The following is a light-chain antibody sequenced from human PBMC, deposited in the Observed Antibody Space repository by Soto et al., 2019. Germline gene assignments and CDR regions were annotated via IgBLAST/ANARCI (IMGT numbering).Light chain of an antibody. J-gene: IGLJ1*01. CDR1: SSDVGGYNY. CDR2: DVN. Sequence: QSALTQPASVSGSPGQSITISCTGTSSDVGGYNYVSWYQHHPGKAPKLMIYDVNNRPSGVSNRFSGSKSGNTASLTISGLQAEDEADYYSSSSTSSRTSRYVFGHGTKVPVL. V-gene: IGLV2-14*03. CDR3: SSSTSSRTSRYV.